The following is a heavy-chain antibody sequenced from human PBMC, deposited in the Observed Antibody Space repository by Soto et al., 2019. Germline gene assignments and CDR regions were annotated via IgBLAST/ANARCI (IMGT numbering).Heavy chain of an antibody. CDR3: AKGTGYSSGWSDY. D-gene: IGHD6-19*01. CDR2: ISGSGGST. Sequence: PGGSLRLSCVASGFTFSSYAMSWVRQAPGKGLEWVSAISGSGGSTYYADSVKGRFTISRDNSKNTLYLQMDSLTAEDTAVHYCAKGTGYSSGWSDYWGQGTLVTGS. CDR1: GFTFSSYA. J-gene: IGHJ4*02. V-gene: IGHV3-23*01.